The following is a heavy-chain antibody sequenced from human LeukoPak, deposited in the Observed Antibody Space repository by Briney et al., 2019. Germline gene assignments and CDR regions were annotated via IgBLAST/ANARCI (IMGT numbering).Heavy chain of an antibody. Sequence: GGSLRLSCAASGFTFSTYAMSWVRQAPGKGLEWVSAISGSGDGTYYVDSVKGRFTISRDNSRSTLFLQMNSLSPEDAALYYCAKYAFAGAPVYDSWGQGALVTVSS. CDR3: AKYAFAGAPVYDS. J-gene: IGHJ5*01. CDR2: ISGSGDGT. D-gene: IGHD2/OR15-2a*01. CDR1: GFTFSTYA. V-gene: IGHV3-23*01.